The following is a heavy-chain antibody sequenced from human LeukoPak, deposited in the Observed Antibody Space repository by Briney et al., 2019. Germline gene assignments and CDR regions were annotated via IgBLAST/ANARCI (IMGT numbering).Heavy chain of an antibody. D-gene: IGHD3-22*01. CDR1: GYSFSRYG. J-gene: IGHJ5*02. Sequence: ASVKVSCKASGYSFSRYGISWVRQAPGQGLEWMGWISTYNGNTNYAQKFQGRVTMTTDTSTDTAYMELRSLRSDDTAVYYCARDLDYYDSSGSGWFDPWGQGTLVTVSS. CDR2: ISTYNGNT. V-gene: IGHV1-18*01. CDR3: ARDLDYYDSSGSGWFDP.